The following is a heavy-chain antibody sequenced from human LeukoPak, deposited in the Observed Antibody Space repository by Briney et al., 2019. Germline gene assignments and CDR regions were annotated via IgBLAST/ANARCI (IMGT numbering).Heavy chain of an antibody. Sequence: GGSLRLSCAASGFTFRDYSMNWVRQAPGKGLEWVSYISTSGNYIYYADSVKGRFTISRDNANNFLYLQMDSLRAEDTAVYYCATETNGRHYDYWGQGTLLTVSS. CDR3: ATETNGRHYDY. CDR1: GFTFRDYS. D-gene: IGHD1-14*01. V-gene: IGHV3-21*06. CDR2: ISTSGNYI. J-gene: IGHJ4*02.